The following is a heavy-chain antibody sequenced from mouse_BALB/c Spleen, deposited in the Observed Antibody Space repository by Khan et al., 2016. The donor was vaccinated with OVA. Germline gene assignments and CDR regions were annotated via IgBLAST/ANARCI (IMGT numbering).Heavy chain of an antibody. CDR2: INTYTGES. V-gene: IGHV9-3-1*01. CDR3: SRPTSFSYTLDH. CDR1: GYTFTNYG. Sequence: QVQLQQSGPELKKPGETVKISCKASGYTFTNYGMNWVKQSPGKALKWMGWINTYTGESTYADDLQGRFAFTLETSASTAYLQINNLKNEETATYFCSRPTSFSYTLDHWGQGTSVTVSS. J-gene: IGHJ4*01.